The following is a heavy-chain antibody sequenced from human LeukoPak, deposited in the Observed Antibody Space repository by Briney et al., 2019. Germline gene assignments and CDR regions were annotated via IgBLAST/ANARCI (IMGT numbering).Heavy chain of an antibody. CDR1: GGSISGYY. J-gene: IGHJ5*02. CDR2: VYTSGGT. CDR3: ARGPNKSDGGNSGSAWFDP. Sequence: SETLSLTCTVSGGSISGYYWSWIRQPAGKGLEWIGRVYTSGGTNYNPSLKSRVTMSVDTSKNQFSLKLSSVTAADTAVYYCARGPNKSDGGNSGSAWFDPWGQGTLVTVSS. V-gene: IGHV4-4*07. D-gene: IGHD4-23*01.